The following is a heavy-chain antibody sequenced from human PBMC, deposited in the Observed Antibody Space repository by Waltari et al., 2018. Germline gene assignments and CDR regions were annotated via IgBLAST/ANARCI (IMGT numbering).Heavy chain of an antibody. V-gene: IGHV3-23*03. CDR1: GFTFSSYA. CDR2: IYSGGSST. D-gene: IGHD5-12*01. Sequence: EVQLLESGGGLVQPGGSLRLSCAASGFTFSSYAMSWVRQAPGKGLEWVSVIYSGGSSTYFADSVKGLFTISRDNSKNTLYLQMNSLRAEDTAVYYCAKDGGGVEMATPKRWDSAEYFQHWGQGTLVTVSS. CDR3: AKDGGGVEMATPKRWDSAEYFQH. J-gene: IGHJ1*01.